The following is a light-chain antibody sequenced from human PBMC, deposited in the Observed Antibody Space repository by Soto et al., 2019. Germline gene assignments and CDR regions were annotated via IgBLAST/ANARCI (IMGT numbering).Light chain of an antibody. CDR2: DVS. CDR3: SSYTSSSNLVV. CDR1: SSDVGGYNY. Sequence: QSALTQPASVSGSPGQSITISCTGTSSDVGGYNYVSWYQQHPGKAPKLMIYDVSNRPSGVSNRFSGSKSGNTASLTISGLQAEDEADYYCSSYTSSSNLVVFGRGTPLTVL. J-gene: IGLJ2*01. V-gene: IGLV2-14*01.